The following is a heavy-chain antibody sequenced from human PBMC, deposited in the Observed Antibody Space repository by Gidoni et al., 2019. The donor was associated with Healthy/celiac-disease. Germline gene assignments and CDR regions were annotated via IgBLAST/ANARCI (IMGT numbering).Heavy chain of an antibody. CDR1: AGSISSSY. J-gene: IGHJ3*02. V-gene: IGHV4-59*01. Sequence: QLQLLESGPGLAKPSETLSLTCTVAAGSISSSYWSWIRQPPGKGLEWIGYIYYSGSTNYNPSLKSRVTISVDTSKNQFSLKLSSVTAADTAVYYCAIWSPYYYDSSGPDAFDIWGQGTMVTVSS. D-gene: IGHD3-22*01. CDR2: IYYSGST. CDR3: AIWSPYYYDSSGPDAFDI.